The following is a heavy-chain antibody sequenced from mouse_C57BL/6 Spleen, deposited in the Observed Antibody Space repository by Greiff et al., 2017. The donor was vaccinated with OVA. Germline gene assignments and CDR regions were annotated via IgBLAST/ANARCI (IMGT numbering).Heavy chain of an antibody. CDR3: AREGAQAVYYYAMDY. V-gene: IGHV1-52*01. CDR1: GYTFTSYW. J-gene: IGHJ4*01. D-gene: IGHD3-2*02. CDR2: IDPSDSET. Sequence: QVQLQQPGAELVRPGSSVKLSCKASGYTFTSYWMHWVKQRPIQGLEWIGNIDPSDSETHYNQKFKDKATLTVDKSSSTAYMQLSSLTSEDSAVYYCAREGAQAVYYYAMDYWGQGTSGTVSS.